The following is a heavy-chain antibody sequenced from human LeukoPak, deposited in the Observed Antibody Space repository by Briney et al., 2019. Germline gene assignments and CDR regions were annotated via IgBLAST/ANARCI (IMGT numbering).Heavy chain of an antibody. Sequence: PSETLSLTCAVYGGSFSGYYWSWIRQPPGKGLEWIGEINHSGSTNYNPSLKSRVTISVDTSKNQFSLKLSSVTAADTAVYYCARDRVAARPRATYYFDYWGQGTLVTVSS. D-gene: IGHD6-6*01. CDR3: ARDRVAARPRATYYFDY. CDR1: GGSFSGYY. J-gene: IGHJ4*02. CDR2: INHSGST. V-gene: IGHV4-34*01.